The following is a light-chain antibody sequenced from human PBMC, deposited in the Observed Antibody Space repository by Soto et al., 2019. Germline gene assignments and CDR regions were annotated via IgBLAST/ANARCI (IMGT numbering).Light chain of an antibody. V-gene: IGKV1-5*01. Sequence: DILMTQSPSTLSASVGDRVTITCRASQGISTWLAWYRQKPGKAPNLLIYDASSLETGVPSRFSGSGSGTEFTLTISSLQPDDFATYYCQQYNGYSWTFGQGTKVDIK. CDR1: QGISTW. CDR3: QQYNGYSWT. CDR2: DAS. J-gene: IGKJ1*01.